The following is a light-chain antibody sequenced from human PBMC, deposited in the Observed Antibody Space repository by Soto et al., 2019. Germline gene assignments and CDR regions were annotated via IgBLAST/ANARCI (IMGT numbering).Light chain of an antibody. CDR3: QRQCTTPYT. CDR2: GAS. CDR1: QSVLYGSNNRDY. J-gene: IGKJ2*01. Sequence: DIVVTQSPDSLAVSLGERATINCKSSQSVLYGSNNRDYLAWYQQKAGEPPKLLIYGASTRESGVPVQFSGSGAAAEFRRTSSSRQAQSMKVYYFQRQCTTPYTVDQGTKLEI. V-gene: IGKV4-1*01.